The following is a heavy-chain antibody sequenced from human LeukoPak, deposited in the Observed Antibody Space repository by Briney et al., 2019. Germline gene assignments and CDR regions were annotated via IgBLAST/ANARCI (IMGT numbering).Heavy chain of an antibody. CDR1: GFTFSSYS. J-gene: IGHJ6*02. CDR3: ARDDGSGSYWPYYYGMDV. V-gene: IGHV3-21*01. CDR2: ISSSSSYI. D-gene: IGHD3-10*01. Sequence: PGGSLRPSCAASGFTFSSYSMNWVRQAPGKGLEWVSSISSSSSYIYYADSVKGRFTISRDNAKNSLYLQMNSLRAEDTAVYYCARDDGSGSYWPYYYGMDVWGQGTTVTVSS.